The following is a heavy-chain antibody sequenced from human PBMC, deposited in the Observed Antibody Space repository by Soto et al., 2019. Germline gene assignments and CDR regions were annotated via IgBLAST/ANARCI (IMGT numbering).Heavy chain of an antibody. V-gene: IGHV3-48*03. CDR2: ISSSGSTI. CDR1: GFTFSSYE. D-gene: IGHD2-2*02. CDR3: ASPGTILVY. Sequence: GGSLRLSCAASGFTFSSYEMNWVRQAPGKGLEWVSYISSSGSTIYYADSVKGRFTISRDNAKNPLYLQMDSLRAEDTAVYYCASPGTILVYWGQGTLVTVSS. J-gene: IGHJ4*02.